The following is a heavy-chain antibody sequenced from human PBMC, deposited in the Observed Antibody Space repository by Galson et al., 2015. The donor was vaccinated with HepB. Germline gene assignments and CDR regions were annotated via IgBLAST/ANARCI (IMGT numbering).Heavy chain of an antibody. J-gene: IGHJ4*02. D-gene: IGHD2-15*01. Sequence: SVKVSCKASGCTFGDSGIIWVRQAPGQGLEWMGWISPYNANTNYVQKFRGRVTLTTVTSTTTAYMELRSLRSDDTAIYYCAREGSYCIGDACYYYFDYWGQGSLVTVSS. CDR2: ISPYNANT. CDR3: AREGSYCIGDACYYYFDY. CDR1: GCTFGDSG. V-gene: IGHV1-18*01.